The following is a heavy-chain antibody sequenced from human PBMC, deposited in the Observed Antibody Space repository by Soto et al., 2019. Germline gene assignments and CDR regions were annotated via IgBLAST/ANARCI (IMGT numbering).Heavy chain of an antibody. V-gene: IGHV3-74*01. CDR3: ARRHYDSSGYYYYYGMDV. CDR1: GFTFSSYW. D-gene: IGHD3-22*01. J-gene: IGHJ6*02. CDR2: INSDGSST. Sequence: GSLRLSCAASGFTFSSYWMHWVRQAPGKGLVWVSRINSDGSSTSYAYSVKGRFTISRDNAKKTLYLQMNSLIAEDTAVYSCARRHYDSSGYYYYYGMDVWGQGTTVTVSS.